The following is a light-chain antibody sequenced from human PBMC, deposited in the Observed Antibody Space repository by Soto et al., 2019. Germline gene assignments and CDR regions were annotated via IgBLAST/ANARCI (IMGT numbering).Light chain of an antibody. Sequence: QITQSPSTLSASVGDRITITCRASQSISSWLAWYQQKPGKAPKLLIYDASSLESGVPSRFSGSGSGTEFTLTIGSLQPDDFATYYCQQYNSYQWTLGHGTKVDIK. V-gene: IGKV1-5*01. CDR3: QQYNSYQWT. CDR2: DAS. J-gene: IGKJ1*01. CDR1: QSISSW.